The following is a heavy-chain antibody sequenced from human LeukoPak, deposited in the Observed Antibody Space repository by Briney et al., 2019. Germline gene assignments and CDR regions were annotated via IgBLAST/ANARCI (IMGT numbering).Heavy chain of an antibody. Sequence: ASVKVSCKASGYTFTSYGISWVRQAPGQGLEWMGWINAGTGDTGYSQKFQGRVTITRDTSATTVYMYLGSLKSEDTAMYYCTRDISTVLLWFGEPHAFDLWGQGTMVTVSS. CDR2: INAGTGDT. CDR1: GYTFTSYG. D-gene: IGHD3-10*01. V-gene: IGHV1-3*01. J-gene: IGHJ3*01. CDR3: TRDISTVLLWFGEPHAFDL.